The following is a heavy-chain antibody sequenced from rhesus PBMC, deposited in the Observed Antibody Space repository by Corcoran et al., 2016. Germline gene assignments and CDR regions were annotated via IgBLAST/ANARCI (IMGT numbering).Heavy chain of an antibody. CDR1: GGSFSSYW. J-gene: IGHJ4*01. Sequence: QVQLQESGPGLVKPSETLSLTCAVSGGSFSSYWWGWIRQPPGKGLEWIGEINGNSGSTNYNPSLKRRVTISKDASKNQVSLKLSSVTAADTAVYYCARVLYYNIWTGYYPKYFDYWGQGVLVTVSS. CDR3: ARVLYYNIWTGYYPKYFDY. CDR2: INGNSGST. D-gene: IGHD3-3*01. V-gene: IGHV4-80*01.